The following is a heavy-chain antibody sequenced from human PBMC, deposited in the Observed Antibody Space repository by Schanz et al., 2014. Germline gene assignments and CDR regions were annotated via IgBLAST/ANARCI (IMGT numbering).Heavy chain of an antibody. CDR2: IYYSGNT. CDR3: ALREKPYCPVAS. Sequence: LQLQESGSGLMKPSQTLSLTCAVSGGSISSGGYSWNWIRKSPGKGLEWIGYIYYSGNTYYNPSLKRRVPISVDRSKNQFSLRLDAVTAADTTVYYCALREKPYCPVASWGQGALVTVSS. CDR1: GGSISSGGYS. V-gene: IGHV4-30-2*06. J-gene: IGHJ4*02. D-gene: IGHD2-15*01.